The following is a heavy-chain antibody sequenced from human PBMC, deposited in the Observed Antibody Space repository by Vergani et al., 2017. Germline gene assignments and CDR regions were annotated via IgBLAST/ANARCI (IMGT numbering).Heavy chain of an antibody. D-gene: IGHD5-12*01. CDR2: IYHSGST. V-gene: IGHV4-38-2*01. J-gene: IGHJ4*02. CDR1: GYSIRNGYY. CDR3: TRQPQEGVSGPPSVPT. Sequence: QVQLQESGPGLVEPSETLSLTCAVSGYSIRNGYYWGWIRQPPGKGLEWIGSIYHSGSTHYNPSLKSRVTISVDTSKNDFSLKVTSVTAADTAVYYCTRQPQEGVSGPPSVPTWGQGISVIVSS.